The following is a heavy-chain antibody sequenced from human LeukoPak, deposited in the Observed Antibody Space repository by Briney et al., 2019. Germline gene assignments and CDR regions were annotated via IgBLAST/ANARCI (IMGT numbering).Heavy chain of an antibody. V-gene: IGHV3-74*01. CDR2: MNSDGSST. CDR3: ARGTSRPVGNFDL. Sequence: GGSLRLSCAASGFTFSTYAMNWVRQAPGKGLVWVARMNSDGSSTNYADSVEGRFTISRDNAKNTLYLQMNSLRVEDTAVYYCARGTSRPVGNFDLWGRGTLVTVSS. D-gene: IGHD1-26*01. J-gene: IGHJ2*01. CDR1: GFTFSTYA.